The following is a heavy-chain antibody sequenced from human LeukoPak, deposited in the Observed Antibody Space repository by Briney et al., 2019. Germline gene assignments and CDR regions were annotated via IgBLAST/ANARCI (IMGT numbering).Heavy chain of an antibody. V-gene: IGHV3-21*01. J-gene: IGHJ3*02. CDR3: ARDRYCGGDCYSNAFDI. D-gene: IGHD2-21*02. Sequence: GGSLRLSCAASGFTFSSYSMNWVRQAPGKGLEWVSSISSSSSYIYYADSVKGRFTISRDNAKNSLYLQMNSLRAEDTAVYYCARDRYCGGDCYSNAFDIWGQGTMVTVSS. CDR2: ISSSSSYI. CDR1: GFTFSSYS.